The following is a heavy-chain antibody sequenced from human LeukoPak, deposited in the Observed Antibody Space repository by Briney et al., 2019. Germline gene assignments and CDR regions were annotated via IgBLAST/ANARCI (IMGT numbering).Heavy chain of an antibody. J-gene: IGHJ5*02. CDR1: GFTFSGSA. CDR3: TRDSGTYNWFDP. CDR2: IDKKDKGYATAT. Sequence: GGSLKLSCAASGFTFSGSAIHWVRQSSGKGLEWVGQIDKKDKGYATATAYAASVKGRFAISRDDSINTAYLQMKSLKTEDTALYYCTRDSGTYNWFDPWGQGTLVTVSS. V-gene: IGHV3-73*01. D-gene: IGHD1-26*01.